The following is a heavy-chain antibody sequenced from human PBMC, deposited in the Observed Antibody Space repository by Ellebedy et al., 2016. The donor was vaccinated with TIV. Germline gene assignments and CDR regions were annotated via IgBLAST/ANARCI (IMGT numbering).Heavy chain of an antibody. V-gene: IGHV3-23*01. CDR1: TVFFDSYT. D-gene: IGHD3-10*01. CDR3: RSWFGELLSYGMDV. Sequence: GESLKISXRDITVFFDSYTFNWVRQTPERGLEWVARINDIGDTTEYADPVKGRFTVSRDNSKNTLYLQMNSLRAEDTAVYYCRSWFGELLSYGMDVWGQGTTVTVSS. CDR2: INDIGDTT. J-gene: IGHJ6*02.